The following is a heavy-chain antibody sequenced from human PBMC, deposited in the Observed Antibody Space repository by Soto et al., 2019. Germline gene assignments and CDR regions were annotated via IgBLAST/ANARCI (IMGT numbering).Heavy chain of an antibody. CDR1: GFTFSSYA. V-gene: IGHV3-23*01. CDR3: AKVGYSSSSFGMGV. D-gene: IGHD6-13*01. CDR2: ISGSGGST. J-gene: IGHJ6*02. Sequence: EVQLLESGGGLVQPGGSLRLSCAASGFTFSSYAMSWVRQAPGKGLEWVSAISGSGGSTYYADSVKGRFTISRDNSKNTLYLQMNSLRAEDTAVDYCAKVGYSSSSFGMGVWGQGTTVTVSS.